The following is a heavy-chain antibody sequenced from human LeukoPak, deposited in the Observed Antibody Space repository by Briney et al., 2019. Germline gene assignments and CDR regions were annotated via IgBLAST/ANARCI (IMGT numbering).Heavy chain of an antibody. CDR1: GFTFSSYW. CDR3: ARSNQADDY. CDR2: INPGGSSI. J-gene: IGHJ4*02. Sequence: GGSLRLSCAASGFTFSSYWMHWVRQVPGKGLVWVARINPGGSSITYADSVKGRFTISRDNAKNTLCLHMDSLRAEDTGVYYCARSNQADDYWGQGTLVTVSS. V-gene: IGHV3-74*01. D-gene: IGHD1-14*01.